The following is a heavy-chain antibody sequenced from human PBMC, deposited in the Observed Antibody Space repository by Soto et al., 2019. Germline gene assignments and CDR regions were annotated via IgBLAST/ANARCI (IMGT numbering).Heavy chain of an antibody. CDR1: GFSLSTSGVG. CDR2: IYWDDDK. CDR3: AQMKAARPPDIFDY. J-gene: IGHJ4*02. Sequence: SGPTLVNPTQTLTLTCTFSGFSLSTSGVGVGWIRQSPGKALEWLALIYWDDDKRYRPSLKNRLTITRDTSKNQVVLTMTNMDPVDTSTYYCAQMKAARPPDIFDYWGQGTLVTVSS. V-gene: IGHV2-5*02. D-gene: IGHD6-6*01.